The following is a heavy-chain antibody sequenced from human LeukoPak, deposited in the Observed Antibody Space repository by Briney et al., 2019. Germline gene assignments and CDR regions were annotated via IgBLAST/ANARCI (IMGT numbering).Heavy chain of an antibody. D-gene: IGHD6-19*01. CDR2: IYYSGST. Sequence: SETLSLTCTVSGGSISSSSYYWGWIRQPPGKGLEWIGSIYYSGSTYYNPSLKSRVTISVDTSKNQFSLKLSSVTAADTAVYYCARSKSSAWYGGIDYWGQGTLVTVSS. V-gene: IGHV4-39*07. CDR1: GGSISSSSYY. J-gene: IGHJ4*02. CDR3: ARSKSSAWYGGIDY.